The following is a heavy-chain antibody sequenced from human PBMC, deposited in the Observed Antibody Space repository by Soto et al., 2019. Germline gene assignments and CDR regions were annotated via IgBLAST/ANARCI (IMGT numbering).Heavy chain of an antibody. CDR2: INWNGGST. D-gene: IGHD6-19*01. Sequence: GGSLRLSCAASGFTFDDYGMNWVRQTPGRGLEWVSGINWNGGSTGYTDSVKGRFTISRDNAKNSLNLQMDSLRAEDNALYHCARSIAVAVPNAFDIWGQGTMVTVSS. CDR1: GFTFDDYG. V-gene: IGHV3-20*01. CDR3: ARSIAVAVPNAFDI. J-gene: IGHJ3*02.